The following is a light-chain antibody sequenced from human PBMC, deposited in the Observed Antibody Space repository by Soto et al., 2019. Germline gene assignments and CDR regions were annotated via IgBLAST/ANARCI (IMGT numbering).Light chain of an antibody. V-gene: IGLV2-14*01. CDR1: SSDVGGYNY. J-gene: IGLJ1*01. CDR2: EVS. Sequence: QSVLTQPASVSGSPGQSITISCTGTSSDVGGYNYVSWYQQHPGKAPKLMIYEVSNRPSGVSNRFSGSKSGNTASLTISGLQAEDEADYYCSSYTSSSTPFYVFGTGIKVT. CDR3: SSYTSSSTPFYV.